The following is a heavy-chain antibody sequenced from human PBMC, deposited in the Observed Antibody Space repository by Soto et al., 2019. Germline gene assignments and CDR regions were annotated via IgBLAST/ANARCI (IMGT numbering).Heavy chain of an antibody. V-gene: IGHV3-23*01. CDR2: ISARGGSS. Sequence: VQLLESGGGLVQPGGSLRLSCAASGFSFSSYAMVWIRQAPGKGLEWVSVISARGGSSYFADSVKGRFTIPTDNSKKVLSLEMNSLRAGDTAIYFCAKGSIEYSVSVDNWGQGTLVLVSS. D-gene: IGHD5-12*01. J-gene: IGHJ4*02. CDR1: GFSFSSYA. CDR3: AKGSIEYSVSVDN.